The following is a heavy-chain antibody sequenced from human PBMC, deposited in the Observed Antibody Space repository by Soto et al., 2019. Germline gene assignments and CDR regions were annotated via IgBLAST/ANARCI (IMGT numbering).Heavy chain of an antibody. V-gene: IGHV1-8*01. CDR1: GYTFTRYD. CDR3: ASEGVRGMDV. D-gene: IGHD3-16*01. Sequence: QVQLVQSGAEVKKPGASVKVSCKASGYTFTRYDINWVRQATGQGLEWLGWMNPNSGNKGYEQKFQGRVNMTRNTSISTAYMELSSLRSEDTAVYYCASEGVRGMDVWGQGTTVTVSS. CDR2: MNPNSGNK. J-gene: IGHJ6*02.